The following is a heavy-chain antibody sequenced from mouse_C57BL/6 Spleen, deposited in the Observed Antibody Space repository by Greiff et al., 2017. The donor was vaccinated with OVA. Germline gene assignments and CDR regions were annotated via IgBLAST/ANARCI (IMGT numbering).Heavy chain of an antibody. J-gene: IGHJ4*01. V-gene: IGHV1-80*01. CDR2: IYPGDGDT. CDR3: ARGLTTVVEDYAMDY. D-gene: IGHD1-1*01. CDR1: GYAFSSYW. Sequence: QVQLQQSGAELVKPGASVKISCKASGYAFSSYWMNWVKQRPGKGLEWIGQIYPGDGDTNYNGKFKGKATLTADKSSSTAYMQLSSLTSEDSAVYFCARGLTTVVEDYAMDYWGQGTSGTVSS.